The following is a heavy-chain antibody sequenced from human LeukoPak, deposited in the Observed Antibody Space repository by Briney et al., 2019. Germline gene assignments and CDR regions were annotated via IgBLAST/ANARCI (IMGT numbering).Heavy chain of an antibody. Sequence: GGSLRLSCAASGFTFDDYGMSWVRQAPEKGLEWVSGINWNGGSTAYADSVKGRFTISRDNAKNSLYLQMNSLRAEDTALYYCARDSRSNRGYAFGFLFPCDAFDIWGQGTMVTVSS. V-gene: IGHV3-20*04. CDR2: INWNGGST. J-gene: IGHJ3*02. D-gene: IGHD5-12*01. CDR3: ARDSRSNRGYAFGFLFPCDAFDI. CDR1: GFTFDDYG.